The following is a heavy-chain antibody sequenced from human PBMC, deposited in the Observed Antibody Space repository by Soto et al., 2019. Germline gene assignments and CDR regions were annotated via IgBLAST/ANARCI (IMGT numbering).Heavy chain of an antibody. CDR1: GGSISSSSYY. D-gene: IGHD2-2*01. J-gene: IGHJ4*02. CDR3: ARGLGYCSSTSCYVGNYFDY. CDR2: IYYSGST. Sequence: SETLSLTCTVSGGSISSSSYYWGWIRQPPGKGLEWIGSIYYSGSTYYNPSLKSRVTISVDTSKNQFSLKLSSVTAADTAVYYCARGLGYCSSTSCYVGNYFDYWGQGTLVTVSS. V-gene: IGHV4-39*01.